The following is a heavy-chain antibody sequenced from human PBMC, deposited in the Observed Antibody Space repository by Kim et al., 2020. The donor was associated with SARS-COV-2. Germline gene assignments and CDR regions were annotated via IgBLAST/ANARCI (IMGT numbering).Heavy chain of an antibody. V-gene: IGHV3-23*01. D-gene: IGHD5-12*01. J-gene: IGHJ4*02. Sequence: GGSLRLSCAASGFTFSSYAMSWVRQAPGKGLEWVSAISGSGGSTYYADSVKGRFTISRDTSKNTLYLQMNSLRAEDTAVYYCAKAGYDMGGWGYWGQGTLVTVSS. CDR1: GFTFSSYA. CDR3: AKAGYDMGGWGY. CDR2: ISGSGGST.